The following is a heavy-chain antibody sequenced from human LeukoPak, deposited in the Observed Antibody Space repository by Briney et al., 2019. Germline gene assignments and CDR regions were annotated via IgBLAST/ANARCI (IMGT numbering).Heavy chain of an antibody. CDR3: AGDRYCGGDCYSDY. Sequence: GGSLRLSCAASGFTASSNYMSWVRQAPGKGLGWVSVIYIGGSTYYADSVKGRFTISRDNSKNTLYLQMNSLRAEDTAVYYCAGDRYCGGDCYSDYWGQGTLVTVSS. V-gene: IGHV3-53*01. J-gene: IGHJ4*02. D-gene: IGHD2-21*02. CDR2: IYIGGST. CDR1: GFTASSNY.